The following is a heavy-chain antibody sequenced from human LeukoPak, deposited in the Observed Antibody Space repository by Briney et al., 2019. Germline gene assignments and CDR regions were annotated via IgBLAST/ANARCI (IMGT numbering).Heavy chain of an antibody. D-gene: IGHD3-3*01. CDR1: GGTFSSYA. CDR2: IIPIFGTA. Sequence: ASVKVSCKASGGTFSSYAISWVRQATGQGLEWMGGIIPIFGTANYAQKFQGRVTITADESTSTAYMELSSLRSEDTAVYYCARGRGFWSGYYSLDLDYWGQGTLVTVSS. J-gene: IGHJ4*02. CDR3: ARGRGFWSGYYSLDLDY. V-gene: IGHV1-69*13.